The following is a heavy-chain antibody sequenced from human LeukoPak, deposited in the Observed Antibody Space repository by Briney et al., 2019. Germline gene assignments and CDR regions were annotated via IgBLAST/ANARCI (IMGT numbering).Heavy chain of an antibody. J-gene: IGHJ6*02. CDR2: ISYDGSNK. Sequence: QPGSSLRLSCAASGFTFSSYGMHWVRQAPGKGLEWVAVISYDGSNKYYADSVKGRFTISRDNSKNTLYLQMNSLRAEDTAVYYCAKDLSDYASYYYYGMDVWGQGTTVTVSS. CDR1: GFTFSSYG. CDR3: AKDLSDYASYYYYGMDV. D-gene: IGHD4-17*01. V-gene: IGHV3-30*18.